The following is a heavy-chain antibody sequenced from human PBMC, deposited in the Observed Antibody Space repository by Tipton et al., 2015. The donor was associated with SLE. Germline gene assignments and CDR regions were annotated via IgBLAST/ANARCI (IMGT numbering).Heavy chain of an antibody. CDR1: GGSFSGYY. V-gene: IGHV4-34*01. CDR2: INHSGST. CDR3: ARQEMATIRAFDI. D-gene: IGHD5-24*01. J-gene: IGHJ3*02. Sequence: GLVKPSETLSLTCAVYGGSFSGYYWSWIRQPPGKGLEWIGEINHSGSTSYSPSLKSRVTISVDTSKNQFSLKLSSVTAADTAVYYCARQEMATIRAFDIWGQGTMVTVSS.